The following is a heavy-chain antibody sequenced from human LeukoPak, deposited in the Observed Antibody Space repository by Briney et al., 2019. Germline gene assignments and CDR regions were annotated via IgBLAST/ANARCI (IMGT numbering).Heavy chain of an antibody. CDR3: ARDVKGGNFDY. D-gene: IGHD3-16*01. J-gene: IGHJ4*02. CDR1: GFTFNTYY. V-gene: IGHV3-7*01. Sequence: GGSLRLSCEASGFTFNTYYMAWVRQAPGKGLEWVANIKKDGSEKWYAESVKGRFTISRDNAKNSVYLQMNSLRGEDTAVYYCARDVKGGNFDYWGQGTLVIVSS. CDR2: IKKDGSEK.